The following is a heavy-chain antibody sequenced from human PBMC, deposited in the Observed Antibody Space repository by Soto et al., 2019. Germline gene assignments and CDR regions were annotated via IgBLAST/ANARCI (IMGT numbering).Heavy chain of an antibody. CDR2: ISHSDDDT. V-gene: IGHV3-23*01. CDR3: VSPREYCSSTNCYVAFDI. CDR1: GFTFSSHA. Sequence: EVHLLESGGGLVQPGGSLRLSCAASGFTFSSHAMSWVRQAPGKGLEWVSGISHSDDDTYYVDSVKGRFTISRDNSKNTLYLQMHSLRAEDTAIYYCVSPREYCSSTNCYVAFDIWGQGTMVTVSP. D-gene: IGHD2-2*01. J-gene: IGHJ3*02.